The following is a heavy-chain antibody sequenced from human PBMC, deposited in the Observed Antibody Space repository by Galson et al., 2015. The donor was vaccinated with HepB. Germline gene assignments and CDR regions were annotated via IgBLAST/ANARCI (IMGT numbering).Heavy chain of an antibody. CDR1: GFTSSGYG. J-gene: IGHJ3*02. D-gene: IGHD2-2*01. Sequence: SLRLSCAASGFTSSGYGMHWVRQAPGRGLEWVAVVWYDGSNKYYADSVKGRFTISRDNSKNTLYLQMKSLRAEDTAVYYCVGGYCSSTSCQNWGAFDIWGQGTMVTVSS. CDR2: VWYDGSNK. V-gene: IGHV3-33*01. CDR3: VGGYCSSTSCQNWGAFDI.